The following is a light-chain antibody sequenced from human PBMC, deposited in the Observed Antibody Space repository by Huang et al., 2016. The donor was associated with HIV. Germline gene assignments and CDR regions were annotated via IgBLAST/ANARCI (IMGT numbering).Light chain of an antibody. CDR2: AAS. CDR3: QQLNHYPWIT. Sequence: IQLTQSPSSLSASVGDRVTITCRASQGIRSYLAWYQQKPGKAPKVLVYAASTLQRGVPSKFSGSGSGTDFTLTISSLQPEDFATYYCQQLNHYPWITFGQGTRLEIK. V-gene: IGKV1-9*01. CDR1: QGIRSY. J-gene: IGKJ5*01.